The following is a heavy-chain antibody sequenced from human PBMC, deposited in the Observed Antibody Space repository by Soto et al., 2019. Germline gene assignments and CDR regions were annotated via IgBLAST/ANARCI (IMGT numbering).Heavy chain of an antibody. CDR3: ARVGHSSTWYQIDN. Sequence: EVQLLESGGGLVQPGESLRLSCTASGFTFYNYAMTWVRQAPGKGLEWVSVISDRTGDTYAADSVKGRFTLSRDNSKNTLYLQMNSLRAEDTALYYCARVGHSSTWYQIDNWGQGTLVTVSS. CDR2: ISDRTGDT. J-gene: IGHJ4*02. CDR1: GFTFYNYA. D-gene: IGHD6-13*01. V-gene: IGHV3-23*01.